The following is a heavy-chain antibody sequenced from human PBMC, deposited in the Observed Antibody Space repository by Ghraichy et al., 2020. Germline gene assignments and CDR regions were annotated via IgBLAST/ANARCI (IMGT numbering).Heavy chain of an antibody. CDR1: GGSISSYY. D-gene: IGHD1-26*01. CDR3: AREVGIHYFDY. Sequence: SETLSLTCTVSGGSISSYYWTWIRQPPGKGLEWIGYIYYNGITKYNPSLESRLTISVDTSNNQVSLKLTSVTAADTAVYYCAREVGIHYFDYWGQGTLVTVSS. J-gene: IGHJ4*02. CDR2: IYYNGIT. V-gene: IGHV4-59*01.